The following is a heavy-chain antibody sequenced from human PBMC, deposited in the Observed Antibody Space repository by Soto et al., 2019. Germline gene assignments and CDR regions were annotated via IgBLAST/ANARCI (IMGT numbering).Heavy chain of an antibody. V-gene: IGHV1-3*01. Sequence: ASVTVSCKASGYTFTSYAMYWVRQAPGQRLEWMGWINAGNGNTKYSQKFQGRVTITRDTSASTAYMELSSLRSEDTAVYYCARDPGYSYGYNWGQGTLVTVSS. CDR2: INAGNGNT. CDR3: ARDPGYSYGYN. J-gene: IGHJ4*02. CDR1: GYTFTSYA. D-gene: IGHD5-18*01.